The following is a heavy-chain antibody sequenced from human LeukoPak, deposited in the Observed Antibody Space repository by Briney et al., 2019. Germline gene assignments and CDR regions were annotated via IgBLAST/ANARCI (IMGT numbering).Heavy chain of an antibody. CDR2: ISAYNGNT. Sequence: ASVKVSCKASGYTFTSYGITWARQAPGQGLEWMGWISAYNGNTNYAQKLQGRVTMTTDTSTSTAYMELRGLRSDDTAVYYCARAMVRGVIPQYWFDPWGQGTLVTVSS. V-gene: IGHV1-18*01. D-gene: IGHD3-10*01. CDR3: ARAMVRGVIPQYWFDP. J-gene: IGHJ5*02. CDR1: GYTFTSYG.